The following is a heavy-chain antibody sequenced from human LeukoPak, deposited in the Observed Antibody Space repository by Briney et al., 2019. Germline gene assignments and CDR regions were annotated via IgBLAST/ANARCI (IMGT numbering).Heavy chain of an antibody. Sequence: KTSETLSLTCTVSGGSLTSGDYNWSWIRQPPEKGLEWIGYIYYRGSTHYNPSLKSRVTISMDTSRNQFSLKLSSVTAADTAVYYCATETVVPFSEDYWGQGIMVTVSS. D-gene: IGHD2-2*01. CDR1: GGSLTSGDYN. CDR2: IYYRGST. CDR3: ATETVVPFSEDY. V-gene: IGHV4-30-4*01. J-gene: IGHJ4*02.